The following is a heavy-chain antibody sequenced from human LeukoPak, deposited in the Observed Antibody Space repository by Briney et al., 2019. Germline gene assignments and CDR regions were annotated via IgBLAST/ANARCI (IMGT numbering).Heavy chain of an antibody. D-gene: IGHD1-26*01. V-gene: IGHV3-23*01. CDR2: ISGSGVTT. Sequence: PGGSLRLSCVASGFTFSSFAMAWVRQASGKGLEWVSAISGSGVTTHYAGSVKGRFSISRDNSKNTLYLQMNSLRAEDTALYYCAKKVVVGATSPYSDFQDWGQGTLVTVSS. J-gene: IGHJ1*01. CDR1: GFTFSSFA. CDR3: AKKVVVGATSPYSDFQD.